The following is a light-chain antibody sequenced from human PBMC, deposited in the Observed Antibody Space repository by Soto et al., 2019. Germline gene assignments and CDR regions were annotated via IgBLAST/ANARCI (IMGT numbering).Light chain of an antibody. Sequence: IVSTQSPGTLSLSPGERATLSCRASQSVSSSYFAWYQQKPGQAPRLLIYAASTRATGIPDRFSGSGSGTDFTLTISRLEPEDFAAYYCHQHGSSPRTFGQGTKVDIK. CDR2: AAS. CDR3: HQHGSSPRT. CDR1: QSVSSSY. V-gene: IGKV3-20*01. J-gene: IGKJ1*01.